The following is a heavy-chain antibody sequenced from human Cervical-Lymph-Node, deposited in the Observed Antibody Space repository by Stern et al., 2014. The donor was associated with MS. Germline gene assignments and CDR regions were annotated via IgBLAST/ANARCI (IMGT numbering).Heavy chain of an antibody. CDR3: ARGATQAFDP. CDR2: IYYSVST. J-gene: IGHJ5*02. V-gene: IGHV4-59*01. CDR1: GGSISSYY. Sequence: VQLVESGPGLVKPSETLSLTCTVSGGSISSYYWSWIRQPPGKGLEWIGYIYYSVSTNYNPSLKSRVTISVDTSKNQFSLKLSSVTAADTAVYYCARGATQAFDPWGQGTLVTVSS.